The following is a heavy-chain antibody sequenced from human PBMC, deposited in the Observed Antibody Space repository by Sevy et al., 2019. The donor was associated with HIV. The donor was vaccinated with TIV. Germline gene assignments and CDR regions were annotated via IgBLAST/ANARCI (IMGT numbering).Heavy chain of an antibody. Sequence: GGSLRLSCAASGFTLSSNAMSWVRQAPGKGLEWVSSISSTGGSPYHADSVRGRFSIARANSKNTLYLRMNSVRAEDTAVYYCAKERSGDTALAYYFDYWGQGTLVTVSS. CDR2: ISSTGGSP. D-gene: IGHD5-18*01. CDR3: AKERSGDTALAYYFDY. CDR1: GFTLSSNA. V-gene: IGHV3-23*01. J-gene: IGHJ4*02.